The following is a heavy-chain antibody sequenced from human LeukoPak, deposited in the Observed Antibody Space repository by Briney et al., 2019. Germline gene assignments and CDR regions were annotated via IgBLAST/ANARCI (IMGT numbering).Heavy chain of an antibody. J-gene: IGHJ4*02. CDR2: IYTSGST. CDR1: GGSISSGSYY. Sequence: SETLSLTCTVSGGSISSGSYYWSWIRQPAGKGLEWLGRIYTSGSTNYNPSLKSRVTTSVDTSKNQFSLKLSSVTAADTAVYYCARAADSSGYFYYFDYWGQGTLVTVSS. D-gene: IGHD3-22*01. CDR3: ARAADSSGYFYYFDY. V-gene: IGHV4-61*02.